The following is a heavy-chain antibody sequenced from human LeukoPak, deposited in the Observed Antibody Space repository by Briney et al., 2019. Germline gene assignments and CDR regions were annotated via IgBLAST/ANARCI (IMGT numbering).Heavy chain of an antibody. CDR1: GGSFSGYY. V-gene: IGHV4-34*01. Sequence: SETLSLTCAVYGGSFSGYYWSWIRQPPGKGLEWIGEINHSGSTNYNPSLKSRVTISVDTSKNQFSLKLSSVTAADTAVYYCARATYDSSGNAFDIWGQGTMVTVSS. D-gene: IGHD3-22*01. J-gene: IGHJ3*02. CDR3: ARATYDSSGNAFDI. CDR2: INHSGST.